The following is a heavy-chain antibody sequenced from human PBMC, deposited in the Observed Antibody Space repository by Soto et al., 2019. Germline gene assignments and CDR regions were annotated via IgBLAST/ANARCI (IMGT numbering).Heavy chain of an antibody. CDR3: ARMGSGSGYYSYYYYGMDV. D-gene: IGHD3-3*01. CDR2: IKQDGSEK. V-gene: IGHV3-7*01. CDR1: GFTFSSYW. Sequence: PGGSLRLSCAASGFTFSSYWMSWVRQAPGKGLEWVANIKQDGSEKYYVDSVKGRFTISRDNAKNSLYLQMNSLRAEDTAVYYCARMGSGSGYYSYYYYGMDVSGQGTTVTVSS. J-gene: IGHJ6*02.